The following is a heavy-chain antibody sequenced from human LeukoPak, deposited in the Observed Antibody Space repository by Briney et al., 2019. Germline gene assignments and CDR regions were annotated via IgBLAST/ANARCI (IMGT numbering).Heavy chain of an antibody. J-gene: IGHJ4*02. V-gene: IGHV4-34*01. CDR3: ASRTGGFDY. CDR1: GGSFSGYY. CDR2: INHSGST. D-gene: IGHD2-8*02. Sequence: PSETLSLTCAVYGGSFSGYYWSWIRQPPGKGLEWIGEINHSGSTNYNPSLKSRVTISVDASKNQFSLKLSSVTAADTAVYYCASRTGGFDYWGQGTLVTVSS.